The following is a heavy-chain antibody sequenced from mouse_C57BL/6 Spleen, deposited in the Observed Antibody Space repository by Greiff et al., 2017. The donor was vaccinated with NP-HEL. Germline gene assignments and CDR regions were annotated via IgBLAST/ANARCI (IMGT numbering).Heavy chain of an antibody. V-gene: IGHV7-3*01. Sequence: EVMLVESGGGLVQPGGSLSLSCAASGFTFTDYYMSWVRQPPGKALEWLGFIRNKANGYTTEYSASVKGRFTISRDNSQSILYLQMNALRAEDSATYYCARWEGYAMDYWGQGTSVTVSS. CDR1: GFTFTDYY. CDR2: IRNKANGYTT. J-gene: IGHJ4*01. CDR3: ARWEGYAMDY.